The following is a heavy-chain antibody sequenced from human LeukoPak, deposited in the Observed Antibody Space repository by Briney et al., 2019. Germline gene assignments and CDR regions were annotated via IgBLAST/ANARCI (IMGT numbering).Heavy chain of an antibody. V-gene: IGHV3-74*01. CDR3: TRSNDYADYLFDY. Sequence: GGSLRLSCAASGFTFSSYWMHWVRQVPGKGLVWVSRIYNDGSRTTYAGSVQGRFTISRDNAKNTLYLQMNSLRAEDTAVYYCTRSNDYADYLFDYWGQGTLVTVSS. D-gene: IGHD4-17*01. CDR2: IYNDGSRT. CDR1: GFTFSSYW. J-gene: IGHJ4*02.